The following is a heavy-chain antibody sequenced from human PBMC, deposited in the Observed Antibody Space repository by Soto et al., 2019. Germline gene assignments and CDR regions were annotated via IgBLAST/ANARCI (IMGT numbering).Heavy chain of an antibody. J-gene: IGHJ4*02. CDR2: IIPIFGTA. V-gene: IGHV1-69*13. CDR1: GGTFSSYA. D-gene: IGHD1-26*01. Sequence: SVKVSCKASGGTFSSYAISWVRQAPGQGLEWMGGIIPIFGTANYAQKFQGRVTITADESTSTAYMELSSLRSEDTAVYYCARDSGELEPFDYWGQGTLVTVSS. CDR3: ARDSGELEPFDY.